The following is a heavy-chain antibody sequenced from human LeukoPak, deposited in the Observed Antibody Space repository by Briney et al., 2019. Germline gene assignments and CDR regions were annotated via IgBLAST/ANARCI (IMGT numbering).Heavy chain of an antibody. CDR2: IYFSGST. D-gene: IGHD6-13*01. CDR1: GGSISSYY. V-gene: IGHV4-59*01. J-gene: IGHJ4*02. Sequence: SETLSFTCTVSGGSISSYYWSWIRQPPGKGLEWIGYIYFSGSTSYNPSLKSRVTISVDTSRNQFSLQLSSVTAADTAVYYCARTSHPHGSSWLFDYWGQGTLVTVSS. CDR3: ARTSHPHGSSWLFDY.